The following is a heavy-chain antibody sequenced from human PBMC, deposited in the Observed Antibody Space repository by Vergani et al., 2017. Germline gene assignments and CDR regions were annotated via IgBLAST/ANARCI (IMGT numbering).Heavy chain of an antibody. CDR1: GGSISAGYFF. Sequence: QVQLQASGPGRVKPSQTLSLTCTMSGGSISAGYFFWSWIRQPAGQGLECFGHISASGNASHSPSLKTRVSMSVNTSMNQFSLTVTSVTAADTAIYFCARPSGGYYSGGKVHPLRTAFDVWGHGTVVTVSS. J-gene: IGHJ3*01. D-gene: IGHD2-15*01. V-gene: IGHV4-61*02. CDR2: ISASGNA. CDR3: ARPSGGYYSGGKVHPLRTAFDV.